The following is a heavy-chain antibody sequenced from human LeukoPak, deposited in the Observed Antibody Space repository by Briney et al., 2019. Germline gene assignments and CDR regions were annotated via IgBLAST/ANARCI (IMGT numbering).Heavy chain of an antibody. J-gene: IGHJ4*02. CDR3: AREILWSGSDY. CDR2: TYYRSKWYN. CDR1: GDSVSSNSAD. V-gene: IGHV6-1*01. Sequence: SQTLSLTFAISGDSVSSNSADWNWIRQSPSRGLEWLGRTYYRSKWYNDYAVSVKSRITINPDTSKNQFSLQLNSVTHEGTAVYYCAREILWSGSDYWGQGTLVTVSS. D-gene: IGHD3-3*01.